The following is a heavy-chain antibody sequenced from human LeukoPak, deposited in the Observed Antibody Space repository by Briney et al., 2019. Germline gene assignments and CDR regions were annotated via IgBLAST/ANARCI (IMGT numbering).Heavy chain of an antibody. CDR3: ARDQQYMMMTALFDY. Sequence: GASVKVSCKASGYTFTGYYMHWVRQAPGQGLEWMGWINPNSGGTNYAQKFQGRVTMTTETSTSTLYMELRSLRSDDTAFYYCARDQQYMMMTALFDYWGQGTLVTVSS. V-gene: IGHV1-2*02. D-gene: IGHD2-21*02. J-gene: IGHJ4*02. CDR2: INPNSGGT. CDR1: GYTFTGYY.